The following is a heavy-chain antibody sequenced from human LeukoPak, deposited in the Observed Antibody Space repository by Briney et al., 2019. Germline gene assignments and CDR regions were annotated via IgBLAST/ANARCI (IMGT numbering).Heavy chain of an antibody. D-gene: IGHD5-12*01. CDR3: AKSHSVGYRGYFDY. V-gene: IGHV3-23*01. J-gene: IGHJ4*02. CDR1: GFTFTTYA. Sequence: GGSLRLSCAASGFTFTTYAMSWVRQAPGKGLEWVSTISDSGASTYYADSVKGRFTISRDNSKNTLYLRMNSLRAEDTAVYYCAKSHSVGYRGYFDYWGQGTLVTVSS. CDR2: ISDSGAST.